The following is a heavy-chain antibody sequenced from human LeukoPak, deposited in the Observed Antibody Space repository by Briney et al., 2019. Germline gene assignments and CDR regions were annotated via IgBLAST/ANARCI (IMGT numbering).Heavy chain of an antibody. D-gene: IGHD1-26*01. CDR1: GFTFRTYW. J-gene: IGHJ4*02. CDR3: GRDLGGRSGY. V-gene: IGHV3-74*01. Sequence: GGSLRLSCAVSGFTFRTYWMHWVRQVPGEGLVWVSRINEDGSITNYADSVKGRFSISRDNAKDTLYLQMNSLRAEDTAVYYCGRDLGGRSGYWGQGTLVTVSS. CDR2: INEDGSIT.